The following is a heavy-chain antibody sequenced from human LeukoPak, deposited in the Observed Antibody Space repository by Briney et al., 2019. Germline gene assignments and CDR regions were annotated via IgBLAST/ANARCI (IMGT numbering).Heavy chain of an antibody. J-gene: IGHJ6*02. CDR3: AKGMYEDYGEHGMDV. D-gene: IGHD4-17*01. CDR1: GFTFDDYA. Sequence: QPGGSLRLSCAASGFTFDDYAMHWVRQAPGKGLEWVSGISWNSGSIGYADSVKGRFTISRDNAKNSLYLQMNSLRAEDTALYYCAKGMYEDYGEHGMDVWGQGTTVTVSS. V-gene: IGHV3-9*01. CDR2: ISWNSGSI.